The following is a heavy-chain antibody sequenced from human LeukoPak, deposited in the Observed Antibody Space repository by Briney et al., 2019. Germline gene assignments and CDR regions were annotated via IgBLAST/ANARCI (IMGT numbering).Heavy chain of an antibody. CDR2: IEPAESAT. J-gene: IGHJ5*02. V-gene: IGHV3-7*01. D-gene: IGHD2-15*01. CDR3: GRFGYVSAVDP. Sequence: GGSLRLSCGASGFAFSSYWMTWLRQAPGKGLEFVANIEPAESATYYADAVKGRFTISRDDTKNLLYLQMHSLRAEDSAVYNSGRFGYVSAVDPWGQGALVTVSS. CDR1: GFAFSSYW.